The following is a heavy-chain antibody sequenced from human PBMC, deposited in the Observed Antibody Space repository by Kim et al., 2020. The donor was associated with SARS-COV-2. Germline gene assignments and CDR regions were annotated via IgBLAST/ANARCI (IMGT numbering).Heavy chain of an antibody. V-gene: IGHV3-23*03. J-gene: IGHJ6*02. CDR1: GFTFSSYA. CDR2: IYSGGSST. Sequence: GGSLRLSCAASGFTFSSYAMSWVRQAPGKGLEWVSVIYSGGSSTYYADSVKGRFTISRDNSKNTLYLQMNSLRAEDTAVYYCAKGNYYDILTGYLFDHYGMDVWGQGTTVTVSS. CDR3: AKGNYYDILTGYLFDHYGMDV. D-gene: IGHD3-9*01.